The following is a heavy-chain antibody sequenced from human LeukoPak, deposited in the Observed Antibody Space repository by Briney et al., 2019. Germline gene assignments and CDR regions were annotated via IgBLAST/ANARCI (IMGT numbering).Heavy chain of an antibody. CDR2: INPSGGST. CDR1: GYNFISYY. Sequence: KVSCKASGYNFISYYMHWVRQAPGQGLEWMGIINPSGGSTSYAQKFQDRVTMTRDTSTSTVYMELSSLKSEDTAVYYCAREDVVLVDAVRYYYYGMDVWGQGTTVTVSS. J-gene: IGHJ6*02. V-gene: IGHV1-46*01. CDR3: AREDVVLVDAVRYYYYGMDV. D-gene: IGHD2-8*01.